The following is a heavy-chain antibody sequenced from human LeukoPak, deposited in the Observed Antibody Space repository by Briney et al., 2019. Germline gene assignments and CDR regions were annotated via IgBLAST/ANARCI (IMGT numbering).Heavy chain of an antibody. CDR3: AVTTGHFDL. J-gene: IGHJ2*01. D-gene: IGHD1-14*01. Sequence: NPSETLSLTCTVSGDYISSGAYYWSWIRQPAGRGLEWIGRIYTSGSTNYNPSLKSRVTISVDTSKNQFSLKLSSVTAADTAVYYWAVTTGHFDLGGRGTLVTVS. CDR2: IYTSGST. CDR1: GDYISSGAYY. V-gene: IGHV4-61*02.